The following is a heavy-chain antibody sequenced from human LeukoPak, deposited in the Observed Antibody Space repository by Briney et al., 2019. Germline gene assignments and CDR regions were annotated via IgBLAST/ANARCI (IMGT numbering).Heavy chain of an antibody. CDR2: ISDNGGST. CDR1: GFTFSSYA. Sequence: GGSLRLSCAASGFTFSSYAMSWVRQAPGKGLEWVSSISDNGGSTYSADSVKGRFTISRDNSKNTLYLQMNSLRAEDTAVYYYARENCSGGSCYSVDYWGQGTLVTVSS. V-gene: IGHV3-23*01. J-gene: IGHJ4*02. D-gene: IGHD2-15*01. CDR3: ARENCSGGSCYSVDY.